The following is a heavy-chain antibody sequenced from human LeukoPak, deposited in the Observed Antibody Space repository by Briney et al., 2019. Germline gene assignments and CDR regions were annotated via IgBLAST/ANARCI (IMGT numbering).Heavy chain of an antibody. CDR2: INPSGGST. D-gene: IGHD4-23*01. V-gene: IGHV1-46*01. J-gene: IGHJ4*02. CDR3: ARSGYGGNRPEAY. CDR1: GYTFTSYY. Sequence: ASVKVSCKASGYTFTSYYMHWVRQAPGQGLEWMGIINPSGGSTSYAQKFQGRVTISVDTSKNQFSLKLSSVTAADTAVYYCARSGYGGNRPEAYWGQGTLVTVSS.